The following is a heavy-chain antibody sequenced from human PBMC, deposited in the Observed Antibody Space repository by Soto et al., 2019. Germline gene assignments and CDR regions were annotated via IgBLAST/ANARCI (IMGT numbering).Heavy chain of an antibody. CDR2: ISYDGSNK. Sequence: SGGSLRLSCAASGFTFSSYGMHWVRQAPGKGLEWVAVISYDGSNKYYADSVKGRFTISRDNSKNTLYLQMNSLRAEDTAVYYCAKDRGVVLMVYAIKPFDIWGQGTMVTVSS. V-gene: IGHV3-30*18. J-gene: IGHJ3*02. D-gene: IGHD2-8*01. CDR3: AKDRGVVLMVYAIKPFDI. CDR1: GFTFSSYG.